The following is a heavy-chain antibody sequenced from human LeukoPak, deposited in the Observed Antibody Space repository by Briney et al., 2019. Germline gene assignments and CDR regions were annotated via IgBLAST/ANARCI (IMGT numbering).Heavy chain of an antibody. J-gene: IGHJ4*02. V-gene: IGHV1-24*01. CDR3: ATRSGDFWSGYVD. D-gene: IGHD3-3*01. Sequence: ASVKVSCKVSGYSVTELSMQWVRQAPGKRLECLGGFDPEEAKMVYAQKFQGRVTMTEDTSTDTAYMELRGLTSEDTAVYYCATRSGDFWSGYVDWGQGTLVAVSS. CDR2: FDPEEAKM. CDR1: GYSVTELS.